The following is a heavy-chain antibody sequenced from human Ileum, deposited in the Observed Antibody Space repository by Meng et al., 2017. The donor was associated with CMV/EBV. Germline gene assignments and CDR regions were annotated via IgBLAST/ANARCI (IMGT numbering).Heavy chain of an antibody. CDR2: ISGGGGAT. CDR3: AKAPGWPFDFDY. Sequence: SCAASGFTFVGDGMGGVRQAPGKGLGWVSAISGGGGATYYAGSVKDRFTISRDNSKNTLYLQMNSVRAEDTAIYYCAKAPGWPFDFDYWGQGTLVTVSS. J-gene: IGHJ4*02. V-gene: IGHV3-23*01. CDR1: GFTFVGDG. D-gene: IGHD6-19*01.